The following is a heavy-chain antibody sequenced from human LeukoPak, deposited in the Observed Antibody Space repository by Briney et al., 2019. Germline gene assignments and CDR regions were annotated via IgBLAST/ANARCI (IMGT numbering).Heavy chain of an antibody. Sequence: ASVKVSCKVSGHTLTELFMHWVRQAPGKGLEWMGGFDPEDGETIYAQKFQGRVTMTKDTSTHTGYMELSSLRSDDTAVYYCTLQRISFLDYFDPWGQGTLVTVSS. CDR2: FDPEDGET. CDR3: TLQRISFLDYFDP. J-gene: IGHJ5*02. D-gene: IGHD2/OR15-2a*01. V-gene: IGHV1-24*01. CDR1: GHTLTELF.